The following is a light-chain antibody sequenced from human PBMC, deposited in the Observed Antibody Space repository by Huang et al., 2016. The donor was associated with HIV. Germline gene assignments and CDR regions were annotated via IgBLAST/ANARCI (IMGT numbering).Light chain of an antibody. Sequence: DIQMTQSPSTLSAAVGDRVTITCRASQRVTSWLAWFQQKPGKAPKLLIDKASTLESGVPSRFSGSGSGTEFTLTIDSLQPDDVATYYCQQYSRSATFGQGTKLEIK. CDR3: QQYSRSAT. V-gene: IGKV1-5*03. CDR1: QRVTSW. CDR2: KAS. J-gene: IGKJ2*01.